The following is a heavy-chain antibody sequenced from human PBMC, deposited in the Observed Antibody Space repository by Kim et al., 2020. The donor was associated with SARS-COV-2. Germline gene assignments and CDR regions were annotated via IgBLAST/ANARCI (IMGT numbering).Heavy chain of an antibody. Sequence: DYAAPVKGRFTISRDDSKNTLYLQMNSPKIEDTAVYYCTTRGPYGSGSDYWGQGTLVTVSS. J-gene: IGHJ4*02. V-gene: IGHV3-15*01. D-gene: IGHD3-10*01. CDR3: TTRGPYGSGSDY.